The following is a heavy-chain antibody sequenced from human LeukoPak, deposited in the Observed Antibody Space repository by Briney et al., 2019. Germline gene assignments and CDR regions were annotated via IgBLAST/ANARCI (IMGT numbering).Heavy chain of an antibody. CDR3: ATRPAECSGGSCYMAGGFDP. V-gene: IGHV1-46*01. CDR1: RYTFTSYY. D-gene: IGHD2-15*01. Sequence: GASVKVSCKASRYTFTSYYMHWVRQAPGQGLEWMGIINPSGGSTSYAQKFQGRVTMTRDTSTSTVYMELSSLRSEDTAVYYCATRPAECSGGSCYMAGGFDPWGQGTLVTVSS. J-gene: IGHJ5*02. CDR2: INPSGGST.